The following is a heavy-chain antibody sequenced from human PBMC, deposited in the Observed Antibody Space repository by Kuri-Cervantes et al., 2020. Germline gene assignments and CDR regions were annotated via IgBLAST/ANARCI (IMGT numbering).Heavy chain of an antibody. CDR1: GFTFSTSW. CDR3: ARDHRGIAVAGNY. Sequence: GESLKISCAASGFTFSTSWMYWVRQAPGKGLEWVSSISSSSSYIYYADSVKGRFTISRDNAKNSLYLQMNSLRAEDTAVYYCARDHRGIAVAGNYWGQGTLVTVSS. CDR2: ISSSSSYI. D-gene: IGHD6-19*01. J-gene: IGHJ4*02. V-gene: IGHV3-21*01.